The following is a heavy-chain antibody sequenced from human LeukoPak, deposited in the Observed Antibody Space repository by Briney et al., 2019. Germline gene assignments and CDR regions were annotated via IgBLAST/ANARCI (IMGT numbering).Heavy chain of an antibody. CDR3: AKDPPYYYDSSGYGGGAFDI. Sequence: GGSLRLSCAASEFTFSNYGMHWVRQAPGKGLEWVAFIRYDGSNKYYADSVKGRFTISRDNSKNTLYLQMNSLRAEDTAVYYCAKDPPYYYDSSGYGGGAFDIWGQGTMVTVSS. J-gene: IGHJ3*02. V-gene: IGHV3-30*02. CDR2: IRYDGSNK. D-gene: IGHD3-22*01. CDR1: EFTFSNYG.